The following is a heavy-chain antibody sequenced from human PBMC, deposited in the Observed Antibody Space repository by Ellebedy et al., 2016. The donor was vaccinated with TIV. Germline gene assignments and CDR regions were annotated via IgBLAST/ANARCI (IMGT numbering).Heavy chain of an antibody. Sequence: SETLSLTXTVSGGSISSYYWSWIRQPPGKGLEWIGSIYYSGSTYYNPSLKSRVTISVDTSKNQFSLKLSSVTAADTAVYYCARGQWLRFFDYWGQGTLVTVSS. D-gene: IGHD5-12*01. CDR3: ARGQWLRFFDY. V-gene: IGHV4-39*07. CDR1: GGSISSYY. CDR2: IYYSGST. J-gene: IGHJ4*02.